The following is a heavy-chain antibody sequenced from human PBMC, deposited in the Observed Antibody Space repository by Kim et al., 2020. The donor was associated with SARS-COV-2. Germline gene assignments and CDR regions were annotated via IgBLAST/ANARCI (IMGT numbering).Heavy chain of an antibody. Sequence: ASVKVSCKASGYTFISYYMHWVRQAPGQGLEWMGIINPSGGSTSYAQKFQGRVTMTRDTSTSTVYMELSSLRSEDTAVYYCARDGLAGLYDSSGYFDYWGQGTLVTVSS. CDR3: ARDGLAGLYDSSGYFDY. CDR1: GYTFISYY. CDR2: INPSGGST. V-gene: IGHV1-46*01. J-gene: IGHJ4*02. D-gene: IGHD3-22*01.